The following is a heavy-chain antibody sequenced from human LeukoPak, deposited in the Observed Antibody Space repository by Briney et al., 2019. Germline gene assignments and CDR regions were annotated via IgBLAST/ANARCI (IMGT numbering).Heavy chain of an antibody. CDR1: GYTFTDYY. CDR2: VAPEDGET. CDR3: ATDVHIVVVPAARFYYYYYYMDV. J-gene: IGHJ6*03. V-gene: IGHV1-69-2*01. Sequence: ASVKISCKXSGYTFTDYYMHWVQQAPGKGLERMGLVAPEDGETIYSEKFQGRVTITADTSTDTAYMELSSLRSEDTAVYYCATDVHIVVVPAARFYYYYYYMDVWGKGTTVTVSS. D-gene: IGHD2-2*01.